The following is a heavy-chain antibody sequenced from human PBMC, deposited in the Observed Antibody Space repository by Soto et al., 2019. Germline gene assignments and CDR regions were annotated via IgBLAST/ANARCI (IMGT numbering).Heavy chain of an antibody. V-gene: IGHV4-30-4*01. J-gene: IGHJ3*02. D-gene: IGHD3-22*01. CDR1: GGSISSGDFY. Sequence: SETLSLTCTVSGGSISSGDFYWSWIRQPPGKGLEWIGYIYYSGSTYYNPSLKSRVTISVDTSKNQFSLKLSSVTAADTAVYYCARDRVRGYYYDSSGDAFDIWGQGTMVTVSS. CDR3: ARDRVRGYYYDSSGDAFDI. CDR2: IYYSGST.